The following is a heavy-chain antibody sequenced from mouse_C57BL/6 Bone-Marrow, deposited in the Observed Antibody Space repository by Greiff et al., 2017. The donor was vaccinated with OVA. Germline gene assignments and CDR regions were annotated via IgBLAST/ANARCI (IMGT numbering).Heavy chain of an antibody. V-gene: IGHV1-22*01. D-gene: IGHD2-2*01. Sequence: EVQLQQSGPELVKPGASVKMSCKASGYTFTDYNMHWVKQSHGKSLEWIGYINPNNGGTSYNQKFKGKATLTVNKSSSTAYMELRSLTSEDSAVYYCAREIYYGYDRGFDYWGQGTTLTVSS. CDR3: AREIYYGYDRGFDY. J-gene: IGHJ2*01. CDR2: INPNNGGT. CDR1: GYTFTDYN.